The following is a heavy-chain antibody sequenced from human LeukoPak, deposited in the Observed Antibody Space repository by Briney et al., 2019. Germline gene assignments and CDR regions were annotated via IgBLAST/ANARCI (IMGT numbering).Heavy chain of an antibody. CDR2: IGGDGHST. CDR1: GFSFSDYA. CDR3: AKRAGGTPDY. V-gene: IGHV3-23*01. Sequence: GGSLRLSCAASGFSFSDYAMTWVRQAPGKGLEWVSAIGGDGHSTDYADSVKGRFTISRDNSKNTLYLQMNSLRAEDTALYYCAKRAGGTPDYWGLGTLVTVSS. D-gene: IGHD1-26*01. J-gene: IGHJ4*02.